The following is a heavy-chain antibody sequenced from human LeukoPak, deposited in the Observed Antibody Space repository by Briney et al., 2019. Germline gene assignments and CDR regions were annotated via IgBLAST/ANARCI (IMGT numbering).Heavy chain of an antibody. CDR1: GGTFSSYA. Sequence: SVKVSCKASGGTFSSYAISWVRQAPGQGLEWMGGIIPIFGTANYAQKFQGRVTITADESTSTAYMELSSLRSEETPVYYCARVRYYGSGSYYYFDNWGQGNLVTVSS. V-gene: IGHV1-69*13. D-gene: IGHD3-10*01. CDR3: ARVRYYGSGSYYYFDN. J-gene: IGHJ4*02. CDR2: IIPIFGTA.